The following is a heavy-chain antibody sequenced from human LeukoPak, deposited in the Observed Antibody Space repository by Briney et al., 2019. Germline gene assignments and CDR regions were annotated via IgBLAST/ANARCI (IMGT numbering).Heavy chain of an antibody. CDR3: ARKTYGGYRIFDY. Sequence: SGTLSLTCGVSGVSISSNSWWSWVRQPPGEGLEWIGEIYHSGSTNYNASLKSRATISVDKSKSQFILNLNSVTAADTARYYCARKTYGGYRIFDYWGQGTLVTVSS. J-gene: IGHJ4*02. V-gene: IGHV4-4*02. CDR1: GVSISSNSW. CDR2: IYHSGST. D-gene: IGHD4-23*01.